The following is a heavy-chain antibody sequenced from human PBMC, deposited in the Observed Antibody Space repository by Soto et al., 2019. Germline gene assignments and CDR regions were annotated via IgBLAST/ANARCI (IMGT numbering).Heavy chain of an antibody. CDR2: IYYTANT. Sequence: PSETLSLTCSVSGGSISSSNYYWAWIRQPPGKGLEWIGYIYYTANTNYNPSLKTRVTISQDTSKNQFSLKLSSVTAADTAVYYCARTYDDSGPNSGGYGFDIWGPGTMVTVSS. J-gene: IGHJ3*02. CDR3: ARTYDDSGPNSGGYGFDI. D-gene: IGHD3-22*01. V-gene: IGHV4-61*05. CDR1: GGSISSSNYY.